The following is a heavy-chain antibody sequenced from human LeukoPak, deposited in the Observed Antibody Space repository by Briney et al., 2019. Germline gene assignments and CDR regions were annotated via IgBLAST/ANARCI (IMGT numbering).Heavy chain of an antibody. D-gene: IGHD2-15*01. J-gene: IGHJ4*02. CDR1: GFSFSSYS. CDR2: ISSSSSYI. Sequence: GRSLRLSCAASGFSFSSYSMNWVRQAPGKGLEWVSSISSSSSYIYYADSVKGRFTISRDNAKNSLYLQMNSLRAEDTAVYYCAREVEAQIDYWGQGTLVTVSS. CDR3: AREVEAQIDY. V-gene: IGHV3-21*01.